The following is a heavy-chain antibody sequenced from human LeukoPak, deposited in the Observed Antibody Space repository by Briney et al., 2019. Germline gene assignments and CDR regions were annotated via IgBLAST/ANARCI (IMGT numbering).Heavy chain of an antibody. V-gene: IGHV3-21*01. CDR3: TRQWLRVMDV. Sequence: PGGSLRLSCASSGFTFTAYSMNWVRQAPGRGLEWISFISSSGHYIYYADSLKGQFTISRDNANSSLYLQISTLKAEDTAVYYCTRQWLRVMDVWGKGTTVTVSS. J-gene: IGHJ6*04. CDR2: ISSSGHYI. CDR1: GFTFTAYS. D-gene: IGHD6-19*01.